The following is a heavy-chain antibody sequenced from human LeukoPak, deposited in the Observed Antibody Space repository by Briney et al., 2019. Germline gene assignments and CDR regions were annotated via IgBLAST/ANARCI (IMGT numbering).Heavy chain of an antibody. CDR2: IYYSGST. Sequence: SETLSLTCAVYGGSLSGYYWGWIRQPPGKGLEWIGSIYYSGSTYYNPSLKSRVTISVDTSKNQFSLKLSSVTAADTAVYYCARHTAAGTNDAFDIWGQGTMVTVSS. J-gene: IGHJ3*02. CDR1: GGSLSGYY. D-gene: IGHD6-13*01. V-gene: IGHV4-39*01. CDR3: ARHTAAGTNDAFDI.